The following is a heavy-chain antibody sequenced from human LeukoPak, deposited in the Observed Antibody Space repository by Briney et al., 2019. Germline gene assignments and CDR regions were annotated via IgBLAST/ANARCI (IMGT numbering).Heavy chain of an antibody. Sequence: PGGSLRLSCAASGFTFSSYNMNWVRQAPGKGLEWVSSITSGSSYIYYADSVKGRFTISRDNAKNSLYLQMDSLRAEDTAVYYCARDPYSGSYGNYYYYFMDVWGKGTTVTISS. J-gene: IGHJ6*03. D-gene: IGHD1-26*01. CDR2: ITSGSSYI. CDR3: ARDPYSGSYGNYYYYFMDV. V-gene: IGHV3-21*01. CDR1: GFTFSSYN.